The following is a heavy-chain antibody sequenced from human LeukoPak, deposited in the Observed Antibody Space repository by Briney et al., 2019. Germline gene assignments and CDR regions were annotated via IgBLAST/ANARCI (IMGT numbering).Heavy chain of an antibody. CDR1: GFSFSTHG. Sequence: GRSLRLSCAASGFSFSTHGMHWVRQAPGKGLEWVAFIRYDGSNKYYADSVKGRFTISRDNSKNTLYLQMNSLRAEDTAVYYCAKVYCSSTSCRTFDYWGQGTLVTVSS. CDR3: AKVYCSSTSCRTFDY. CDR2: IRYDGSNK. D-gene: IGHD2-2*01. V-gene: IGHV3-30*02. J-gene: IGHJ4*02.